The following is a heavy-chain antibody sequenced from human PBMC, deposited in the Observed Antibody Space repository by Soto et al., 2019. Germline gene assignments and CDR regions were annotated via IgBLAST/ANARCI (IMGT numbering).Heavy chain of an antibody. D-gene: IGHD2-21*01. V-gene: IGHV3-48*02. J-gene: IGHJ6*02. Sequence: PGGSLRLSCVASGFTFSSYGMNWVRQAPGKGPEWISHISSGSDTTFYADSVKGRFTTSRDNAKNSLYLQMNSLRDEDTAVYYCSREVDRYCGGSFCLIYALDVWGQVTTVTVSS. CDR1: GFTFSSYG. CDR2: ISSGSDTT. CDR3: SREVDRYCGGSFCLIYALDV.